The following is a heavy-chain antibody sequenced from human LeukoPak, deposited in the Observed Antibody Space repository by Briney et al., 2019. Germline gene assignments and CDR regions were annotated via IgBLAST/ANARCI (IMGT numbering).Heavy chain of an antibody. CDR2: ISSSSSYI. D-gene: IGHD3-3*01. J-gene: IGHJ4*02. V-gene: IGHV3-21*01. CDR3: AREDRSWYYDFWSGPRDFDY. Sequence: PGGSLRLSCAASGFTFSSYSMNWVRQAPGKGLEWVSSISSSSSYIYYADSVKGRFTISRDNAKNSLYLQMNSLRAEDTAVYYCAREDRSWYYDFWSGPRDFDYWGQGTLVTVYS. CDR1: GFTFSSYS.